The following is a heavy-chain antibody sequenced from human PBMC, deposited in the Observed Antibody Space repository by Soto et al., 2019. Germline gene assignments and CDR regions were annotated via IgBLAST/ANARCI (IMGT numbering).Heavy chain of an antibody. CDR3: ATVEGTALLTDL. V-gene: IGHV1-69*02. CDR2: IIPILNIV. D-gene: IGHD5-18*01. J-gene: IGHJ4*02. CDR1: GSTFSTYT. Sequence: QVHPVQSGAEVKKPGSSVKVSCKSSGSTFSTYTITWVRQAPGQGLELMGRIIPILNIVNYAQKFQGRVTMTADISTTTAYMELSSLRSEDTAVYYCATVEGTALLTDLWGQGTLVTVS.